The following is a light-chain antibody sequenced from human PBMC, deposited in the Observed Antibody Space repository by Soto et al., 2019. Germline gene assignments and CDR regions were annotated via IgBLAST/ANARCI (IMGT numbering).Light chain of an antibody. Sequence: QPVLTKSSCASACLGASVNLTRTLISGHSDYIIAWHQQHPGKAPRHLMNLEGTGTYNKGSGVPDRFSGSSSGADRSLTISDPQSEDEADYYCETWDSYTHVFGTGTKVTVL. CDR3: ETWDSYTHV. V-gene: IGLV4-60*03. J-gene: IGLJ1*01. CDR2: LEGTGTY. CDR1: SGHSDYI.